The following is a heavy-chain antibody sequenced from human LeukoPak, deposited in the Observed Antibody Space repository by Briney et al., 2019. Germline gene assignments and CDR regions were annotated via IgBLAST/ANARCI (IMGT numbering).Heavy chain of an antibody. V-gene: IGHV1-24*01. CDR1: GYTLTELS. CDR2: FDPEDGET. CDR3: ATVGYCSGGSCYDY. Sequence: ASVKVSCKVSGYTLTELSMHWVRQAPGKGLEWMGGFDPEDGETIYAQKFQGRVTMTEDTSTDTAYMELSSLRSEDTAVYYCATVGYCSGGSCYDYWGQGTLVTVSP. J-gene: IGHJ4*02. D-gene: IGHD2-15*01.